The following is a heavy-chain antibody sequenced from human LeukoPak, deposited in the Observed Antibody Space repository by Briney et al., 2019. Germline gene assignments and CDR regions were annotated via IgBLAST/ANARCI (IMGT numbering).Heavy chain of an antibody. D-gene: IGHD3-22*01. Sequence: PGGSLRLSCAASGFTFSTYGMHWVRQAPGKGLEWVAFVRYDGGKKYYTNSVKGRFTISRDNSKNTLYLQMNSLRAEDTAVYYCAKGEDYDSSGYLDYWGQGTLVTVSS. J-gene: IGHJ4*02. CDR3: AKGEDYDSSGYLDY. CDR1: GFTFSTYG. V-gene: IGHV3-30*02. CDR2: VRYDGGKK.